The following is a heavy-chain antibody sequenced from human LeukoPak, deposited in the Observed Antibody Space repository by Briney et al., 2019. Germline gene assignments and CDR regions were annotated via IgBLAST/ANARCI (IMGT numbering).Heavy chain of an antibody. CDR1: GFSFSSYW. D-gene: IGHD5-12*01. CDR3: ARNENSGWGYFDY. J-gene: IGHJ4*02. V-gene: IGHV3-74*01. Sequence: GGSLRLSCAASGFSFSSYWMHWVRQAPGKGLVWVSRIKTDGSSATYADSVKGRFTISRDNAKNTLYLQMSSLRAEDTAVYYCARNENSGWGYFDYWGQGTLVTVSS. CDR2: IKTDGSSA.